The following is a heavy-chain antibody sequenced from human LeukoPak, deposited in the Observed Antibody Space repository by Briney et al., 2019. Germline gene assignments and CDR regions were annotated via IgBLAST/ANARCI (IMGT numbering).Heavy chain of an antibody. D-gene: IGHD4-17*01. J-gene: IGHJ3*02. CDR3: ARDTVTTAGVRAFDI. Sequence: GGSLRLSGAASGFTFSDYYMSWIRQAPGKGLEWVSYISSSGSTIYYADSVKGRFTISRDNAKNSLYLQMNSLRAEDTAVYYCARDTVTTAGVRAFDIWGQGTMVTVSS. V-gene: IGHV3-11*01. CDR2: ISSSGSTI. CDR1: GFTFSDYY.